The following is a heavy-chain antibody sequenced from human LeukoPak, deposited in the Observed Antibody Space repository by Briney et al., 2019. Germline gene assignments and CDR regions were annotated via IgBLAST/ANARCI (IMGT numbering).Heavy chain of an antibody. Sequence: GGSLRLSCAASEFSVGSNYMTWVRQAPGKGLEWVSLIYSGGSTYYADSVKGRFTISRDNSKNTLYLQMNSLRAEDTAVYYCAKPIGSGWVAGFDYWGQGTLVTVSS. CDR2: IYSGGST. D-gene: IGHD6-19*01. J-gene: IGHJ4*02. CDR1: EFSVGSNY. CDR3: AKPIGSGWVAGFDY. V-gene: IGHV3-53*01.